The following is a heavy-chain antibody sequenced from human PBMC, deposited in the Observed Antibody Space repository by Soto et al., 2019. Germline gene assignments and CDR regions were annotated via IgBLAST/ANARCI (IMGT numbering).Heavy chain of an antibody. CDR2: ISGSGGST. CDR1: GFTFSSSA. Sequence: GGSLRLSCAASGFTFSSSAMSWVRQAPGKGLEWVSAISGSGGSTYYADSVKGRFTISRDNSKNTLYLQMNSLRAEDTAVYYCAKDRVLLYYLDYWGQGTLVTVSS. V-gene: IGHV3-23*01. J-gene: IGHJ4*02. CDR3: AKDRVLLYYLDY.